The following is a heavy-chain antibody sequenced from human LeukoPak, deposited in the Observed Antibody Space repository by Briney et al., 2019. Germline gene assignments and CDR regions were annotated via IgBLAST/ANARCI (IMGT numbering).Heavy chain of an antibody. CDR2: INGDGGST. J-gene: IGHJ3*02. Sequence: GGSLRLSCVASGFTFSSYWIHWVRQAPGKGLVWVSRINGDGGSTDYADSVKGRFTISRDNAKNTLYLQMNSLRAEDTAVYYCARGGSGYYFIPSQAFDIWGQGTMVTVSS. CDR1: GFTFSSYW. CDR3: ARGGSGYYFIPSQAFDI. D-gene: IGHD3-22*01. V-gene: IGHV3-74*01.